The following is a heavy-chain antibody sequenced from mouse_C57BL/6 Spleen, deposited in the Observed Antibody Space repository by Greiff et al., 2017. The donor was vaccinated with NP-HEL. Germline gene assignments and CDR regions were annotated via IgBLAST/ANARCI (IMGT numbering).Heavy chain of an antibody. CDR2: IYPGSGNT. V-gene: IGHV1-76*01. CDR3: ARARGSSPWFAY. Sequence: VQLQQSGAELVRPGASVKLSCKASGYTFTDYYTNWVKQRPGQGLEWIARIYPGSGNTYYNEKFKGKATLTAEKSSSTAYMQLSSLTSEDSAVYCCARARGSSPWFAYWGQGTLVTVSA. CDR1: GYTFTDYY. D-gene: IGHD1-1*01. J-gene: IGHJ3*01.